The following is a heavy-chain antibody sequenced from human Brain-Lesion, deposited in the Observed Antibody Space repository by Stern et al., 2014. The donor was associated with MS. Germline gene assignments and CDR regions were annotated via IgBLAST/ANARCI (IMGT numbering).Heavy chain of an antibody. CDR1: GGSVSSTSYA. CDR3: AGEEDIRYCSGGSCTGNWFDP. J-gene: IGHJ5*02. V-gene: IGHV4-39*02. CDR2: IYYSGNT. Sequence: QLQLQESGPGLVKPSETLSLTCTVAGGSVSSTSYAWAWIRQPPGKGLEWIGTIYYSGNTSYSPSLKSRLTISLNTPKNHFSLQLRSGTAADTAVYYCAGEEDIRYCSGGSCTGNWFDPWGQGTLVTVSS. D-gene: IGHD2-15*01.